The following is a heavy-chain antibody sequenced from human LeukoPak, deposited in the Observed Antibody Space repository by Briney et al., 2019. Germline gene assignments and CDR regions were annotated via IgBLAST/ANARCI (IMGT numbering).Heavy chain of an antibody. Sequence: ASVKVSCKASGYTFTTYAVHWVRQAPGQRLEWMGWINAGNGNTKYSQKFQARVTITRDTSASTAYMELSSLRSEDTAVYYCARDPIGSRWPYYFDYWGQGTLVTVSS. D-gene: IGHD6-13*01. CDR1: GYTFTTYA. V-gene: IGHV1-3*01. CDR3: ARDPIGSRWPYYFDY. CDR2: INAGNGNT. J-gene: IGHJ4*02.